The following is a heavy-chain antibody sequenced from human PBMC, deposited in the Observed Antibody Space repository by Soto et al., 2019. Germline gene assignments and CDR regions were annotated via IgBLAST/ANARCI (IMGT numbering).Heavy chain of an antibody. CDR3: VRDNGGY. J-gene: IGHJ4*02. D-gene: IGHD2-8*01. Sequence: VQVVESGGGLVQPGGSLRLSCAASGFTFNRYPLYWVRQAAGKGLVWVSRINSDGSGFYADSVKGRFTISRDNAKDTRYLQMNSLRVEDTAVYFCVRDNGGYWGQGTLVTVSS. CDR2: INSDGSG. CDR1: GFTFNRYP. V-gene: IGHV3-74*01.